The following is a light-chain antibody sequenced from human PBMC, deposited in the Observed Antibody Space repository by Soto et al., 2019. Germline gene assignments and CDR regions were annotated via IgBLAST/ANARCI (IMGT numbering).Light chain of an antibody. CDR1: SGSVSTSFY. CDR3: VLYMGGGIWV. J-gene: IGLJ3*02. CDR2: NTN. Sequence: QTVVTQEPSFSVSPGGTVTLTCGLSSGSVSTSFYPSWYQQTPGQAPRALIYNTNTRSSGVPDRFSGSILGNKAALTITGAQADDESEYYCVLYMGGGIWVFGGGTKVTVL. V-gene: IGLV8-61*01.